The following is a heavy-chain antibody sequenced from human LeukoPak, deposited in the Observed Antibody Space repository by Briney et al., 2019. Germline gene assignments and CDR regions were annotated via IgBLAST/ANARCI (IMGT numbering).Heavy chain of an antibody. J-gene: IGHJ4*02. V-gene: IGHV3-21*01. Sequence: PGGSLRLSCAASGFTFSSYSINWVRQAPGKGLEWVSSISISSSYIYYADSVKGRFTISRDNAKNSLYLQMNSLRAEDTAVYYCARGPQKNSHSSGYPGYFDYWGQGTLVTVSS. D-gene: IGHD3-22*01. CDR2: ISISSSYI. CDR3: ARGPQKNSHSSGYPGYFDY. CDR1: GFTFSSYS.